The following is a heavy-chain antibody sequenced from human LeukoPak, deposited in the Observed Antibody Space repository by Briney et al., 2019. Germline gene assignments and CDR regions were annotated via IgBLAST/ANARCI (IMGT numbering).Heavy chain of an antibody. V-gene: IGHV5-51*01. CDR3: ARTITFYYDSSSYLDF. J-gene: IGHJ4*02. Sequence: GESLKISCKGSGYSFSSHWIGWVRQMPGKGLEWMGIIHPGDSETRYSPSFRGQVTMSADKSITTAYLQWSSLKASDTAMYFCARTITFYYDSSSYLDFWGQGTLVTVSS. CDR2: IHPGDSET. D-gene: IGHD3-22*01. CDR1: GYSFSSHW.